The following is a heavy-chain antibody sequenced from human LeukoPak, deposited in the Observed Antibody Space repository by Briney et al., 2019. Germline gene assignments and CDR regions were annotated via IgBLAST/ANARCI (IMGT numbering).Heavy chain of an antibody. J-gene: IGHJ3*01. CDR3: ARPAYTAAYDL. V-gene: IGHV3-7*01. CDR2: VKGDGSEK. Sequence: PGGSLRLSCAASGFTFSTYWMTWVRQAPGKGLEWVANVKGDGSEKHYVDSVKGRFTISRDNAKSSLYLQMTSLRAEDSAVYYCARPAYTAAYDLWGQGTMVTVSS. CDR1: GFTFSTYW. D-gene: IGHD3-16*01.